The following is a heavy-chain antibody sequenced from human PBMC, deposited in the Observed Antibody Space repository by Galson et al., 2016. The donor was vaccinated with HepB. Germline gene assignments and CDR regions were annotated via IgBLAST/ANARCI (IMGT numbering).Heavy chain of an antibody. Sequence: QSGAEVKKPGESLRISCKGSGYSFSNHYINWVRQMPGKGLEWMGRIDPSDSDTDYSPSFQGHVIISVDKSIGTAHLQWSSLKVSDTAIYYCARQTVRYHYGMDVWGQGTTVSVSS. D-gene: IGHD4-17*01. V-gene: IGHV5-10-1*01. CDR1: GYSFSNHY. CDR2: IDPSDSDT. J-gene: IGHJ6*02. CDR3: ARQTVRYHYGMDV.